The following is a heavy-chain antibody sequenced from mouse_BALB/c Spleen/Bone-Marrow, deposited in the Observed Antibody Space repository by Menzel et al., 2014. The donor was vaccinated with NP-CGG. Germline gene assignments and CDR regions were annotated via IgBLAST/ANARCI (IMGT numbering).Heavy chain of an antibody. CDR2: IGTYYGDA. CDR1: DYTFTDYA. V-gene: IGHV1S137*01. Sequence: QVQLQQSGAELVRPGVSVKISCKGSDYTFTDYATHWVKQSHAKSLEWIGVIGTYYGDATYNQKFKTEATMTVDKSSSTAYMELARLTSEDSALYYCAREGPWFAFWGQGTLVTVSA. J-gene: IGHJ3*01. CDR3: AREGPWFAF.